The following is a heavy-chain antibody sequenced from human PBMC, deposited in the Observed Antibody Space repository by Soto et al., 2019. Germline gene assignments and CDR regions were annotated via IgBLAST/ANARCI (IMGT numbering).Heavy chain of an antibody. CDR2: INHSGST. Sequence: QVQLQQWGAGLLKPSETLSLTCAVYGGSFSGYYWSWIRQPPGKGLEWIGEINHSGSTNYNPSLKSRVTISVDTSKNQFSLKLSSVTAADTAVYYCAREGWANWCDPWGQGTLVTFSS. CDR1: GGSFSGYY. V-gene: IGHV4-34*01. J-gene: IGHJ5*02. CDR3: AREGWANWCDP.